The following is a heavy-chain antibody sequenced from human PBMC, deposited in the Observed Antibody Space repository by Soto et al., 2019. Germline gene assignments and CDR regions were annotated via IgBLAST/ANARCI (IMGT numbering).Heavy chain of an antibody. J-gene: IGHJ5*02. V-gene: IGHV5-51*01. CDR1: GYSFAGYW. Sequence: GESLKISCEGSGYSFAGYWIVWVRQVPGKGLEWMGIVYPSDSRTKYSPSFQGQVTFSADTSTNTAYLQWTSLRASDTAIYYCARGNVANWFGPWGQGTKVTVSS. CDR3: ARGNVANWFGP. CDR2: VYPSDSRT.